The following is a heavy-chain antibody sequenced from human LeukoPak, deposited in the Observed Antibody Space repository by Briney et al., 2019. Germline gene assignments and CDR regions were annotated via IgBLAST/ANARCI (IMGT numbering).Heavy chain of an antibody. D-gene: IGHD5/OR15-5a*01. Sequence: SVKVSCKASGGTFSSYAISWVRQAPGQGLEWMGGIIPIFGTANYAQKFQGRVTITADESTSTAYMELSSLRSEDTAVYYCARARLVLYNWFDPWGQGTLVTVSS. V-gene: IGHV1-69*13. CDR2: IIPIFGTA. J-gene: IGHJ5*02. CDR1: GGTFSSYA. CDR3: ARARLVLYNWFDP.